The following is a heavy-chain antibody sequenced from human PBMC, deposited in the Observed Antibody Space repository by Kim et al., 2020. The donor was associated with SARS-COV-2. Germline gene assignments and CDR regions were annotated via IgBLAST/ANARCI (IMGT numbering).Heavy chain of an antibody. V-gene: IGHV3-53*01. CDR3: VRQGRDSGTYSRYYAIAV. J-gene: IGHJ6*02. CDR1: GFTVSRNY. Sequence: GGSLRLSCAASGFTVSRNYMNWVRQAPGKGLEWVSAVYSGGDTYYADSVKGRFTISRDNSENALYLQMNSLRAEDTALYYCVRQGRDSGTYSRYYAIAVWGQGTTVTVSS. D-gene: IGHD1-26*01. CDR2: VYSGGDT.